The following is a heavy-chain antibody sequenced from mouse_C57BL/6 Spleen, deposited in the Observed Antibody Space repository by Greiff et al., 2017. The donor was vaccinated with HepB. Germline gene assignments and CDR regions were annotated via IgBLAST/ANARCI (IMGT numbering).Heavy chain of an antibody. Sequence: QVHVKQSGPELVKPGASVKLSCKASGYTFTSYDINWVKQRPGQGLEWIGWIYPRDGSTKYNEKFKGKATLTVDTSSSTAYMELHSLTSEDSAVYFCAPYGYYAMDYGGQGTSVTVSS. J-gene: IGHJ4*01. D-gene: IGHD2-10*02. V-gene: IGHV1-85*01. CDR1: GYTFTSYD. CDR2: IYPRDGST. CDR3: APYGYYAMDY.